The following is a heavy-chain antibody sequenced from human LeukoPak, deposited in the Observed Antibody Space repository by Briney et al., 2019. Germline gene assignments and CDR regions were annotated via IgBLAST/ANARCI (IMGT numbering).Heavy chain of an antibody. D-gene: IGHD2-2*01. CDR1: GFPFSNYA. CDR3: AKRAFCSSASCYYFDF. V-gene: IGHV3-23*01. Sequence: GGSLRLSCAASGFPFSNYAMSWVRQAPGKGLEWVSVISDSGTNTNYADSVKGRFTISRDISQNTLYLQMNSLRAEDTAVYYCAKRAFCSSASCYYFDFWGQGTLVTVSS. J-gene: IGHJ4*02. CDR2: ISDSGTNT.